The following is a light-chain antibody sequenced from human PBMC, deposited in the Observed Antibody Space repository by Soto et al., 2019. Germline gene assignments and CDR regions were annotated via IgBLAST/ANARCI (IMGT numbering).Light chain of an antibody. Sequence: DIVMTQSPLSLPVTPGEPASISCRSSQSLLHSNGYNYLDWYLQKPGQSPQLLIYLGSNRASGVPDRFSGSGSGTDFTLRISRVEAEDIGVYYCIQALQTPVAFGQGTKVEIK. J-gene: IGKJ1*01. CDR2: LGS. CDR1: QSLLHSNGYNY. CDR3: IQALQTPVA. V-gene: IGKV2-28*01.